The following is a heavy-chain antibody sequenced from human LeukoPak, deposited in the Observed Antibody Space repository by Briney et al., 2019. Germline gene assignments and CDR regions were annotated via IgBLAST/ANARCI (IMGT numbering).Heavy chain of an antibody. Sequence: TTSETLSLTCTVSGGSISSGDYYWTWIRQPPGKGLEYIGYIYYSGGTYYNPSLKTRLTISIDTSKNHFSLKLSSVTAADTAVYYCARDHGSGSPIDYWGQGTLVTASS. J-gene: IGHJ4*02. D-gene: IGHD6-19*01. CDR2: IYYSGGT. CDR1: GGSISSGDYY. V-gene: IGHV4-30-4*01. CDR3: ARDHGSGSPIDY.